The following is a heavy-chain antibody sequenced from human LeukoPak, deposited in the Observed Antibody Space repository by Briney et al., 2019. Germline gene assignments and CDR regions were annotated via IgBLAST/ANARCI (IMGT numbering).Heavy chain of an antibody. V-gene: IGHV1-8*01. CDR2: MNPNSGNT. D-gene: IGHD6-19*01. CDR3: ARGRGSGHKENWFGP. Sequence: ASVKVSCKASGYTFTTYDINWVRQATGQGLGWMGWMNPNSGNTGYTQKFQGRVTMTRNTSISTAYMELSSLRSEDTAVYYCARGRGSGHKENWFGPWGQGTLVTVSS. CDR1: GYTFTTYD. J-gene: IGHJ5*02.